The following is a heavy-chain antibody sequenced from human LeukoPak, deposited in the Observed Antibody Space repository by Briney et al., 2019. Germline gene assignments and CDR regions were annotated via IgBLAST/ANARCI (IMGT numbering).Heavy chain of an antibody. CDR3: ARVDSRASRGYFDY. D-gene: IGHD2/OR15-2a*01. CDR2: IHYSGRT. Sequence: SETLSLTCTVSGVSIRSGGYYWSWIRQPPGKGLEWIGNIHYSGRTSYSPSLKSRFTISVDTSKSQFSLKVNSVTAADTAVYYCARVDSRASRGYFDYWGQGTLVTVSS. J-gene: IGHJ4*02. V-gene: IGHV4-31*03. CDR1: GVSIRSGGYY.